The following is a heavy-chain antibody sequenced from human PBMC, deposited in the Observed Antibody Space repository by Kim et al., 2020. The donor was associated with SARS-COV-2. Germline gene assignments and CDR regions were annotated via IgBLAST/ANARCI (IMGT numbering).Heavy chain of an antibody. V-gene: IGHV1-69*13. D-gene: IGHD6-19*01. CDR3: AIYSSGGIFYFDY. CDR2: IIPIFGTA. J-gene: IGHJ4*02. Sequence: SVKVSCKASGGTFSSYAISWVRQAPGQGLEWMGGIIPIFGTANYAQKFQGRVTITADESTSTAYMELSSLRSEDTAVYYCAIYSSGGIFYFDYWGQGTMVTVSS. CDR1: GGTFSSYA.